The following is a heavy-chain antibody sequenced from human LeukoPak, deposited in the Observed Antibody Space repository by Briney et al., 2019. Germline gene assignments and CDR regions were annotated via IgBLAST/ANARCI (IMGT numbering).Heavy chain of an antibody. J-gene: IGHJ5*02. CDR1: GFTVSSNY. D-gene: IGHD5-12*01. CDR3: ARDLHPEAVATITGWFDP. V-gene: IGHV4-34*01. Sequence: GSLRLSCAASGFTVSSNYMSWVRQAPGKGLEWIGEINHSGSTNYNPSLKSGVTISVDTSKNQFSLKLSSVTAADTAVYYCARDLHPEAVATITGWFDPWGQGTLVTVSS. CDR2: INHSGST.